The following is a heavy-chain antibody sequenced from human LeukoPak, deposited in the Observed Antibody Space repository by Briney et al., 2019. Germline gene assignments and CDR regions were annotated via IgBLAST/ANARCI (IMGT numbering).Heavy chain of an antibody. CDR3: ARAKGVGASYYYYYYMDV. Sequence: SETLSLTCTVSGVSISSYYWSWIRQPPGKGLEWIGYIYYSGSTNYNPSLKSRVTISVDTSKNQFSLKLSSVTAADTAVYYCARAKGVGASYYYYYYMDVWGKGTTVTVSS. D-gene: IGHD1-26*01. CDR1: GVSISSYY. CDR2: IYYSGST. J-gene: IGHJ6*03. V-gene: IGHV4-59*01.